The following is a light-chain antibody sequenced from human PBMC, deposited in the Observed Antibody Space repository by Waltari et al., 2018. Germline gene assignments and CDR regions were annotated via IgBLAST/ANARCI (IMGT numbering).Light chain of an antibody. CDR2: WAS. CDR3: RQYYSSPWT. J-gene: IGKJ1*01. Sequence: DIVMTQSPDSLAVSLGERATINCKSSQSVLYSSNNKNYLAWYQQKPGQPPKLLIYWASTRESGVPYRCSGSGSGTDFTLTISSLQAEDVAVYYCRQYYSSPWTFGQGTKVEIK. V-gene: IGKV4-1*01. CDR1: QSVLYSSNNKNY.